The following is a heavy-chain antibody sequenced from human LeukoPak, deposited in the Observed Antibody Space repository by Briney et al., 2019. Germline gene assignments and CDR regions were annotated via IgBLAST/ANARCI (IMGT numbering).Heavy chain of an antibody. Sequence: GGSLRLSCAASGFTFSSYWMHWVRQVPGEGLVWVSRINKDGSDTRYADSVKGRFTISRDNAKSTLDLQMNSLRAEDTAVYYCARGYRGPDFWGQGTLVTVSS. CDR1: GFTFSSYW. J-gene: IGHJ4*02. CDR3: ARGYRGPDF. CDR2: INKDGSDT. V-gene: IGHV3-74*01. D-gene: IGHD5-12*01.